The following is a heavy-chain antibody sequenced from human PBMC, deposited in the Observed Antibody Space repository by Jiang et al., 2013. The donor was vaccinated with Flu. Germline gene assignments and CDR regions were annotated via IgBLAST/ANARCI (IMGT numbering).Heavy chain of an antibody. J-gene: IGHJ3*01. CDR3: ARWDDYDGNYDSYDV. Sequence: GSGLVKPSETLSLTCAVSGASISTSSSYWGWIRQPPGKGLEWIGNVFYTGSTFYNPSLRSRLTISADTSNNHFSLRLNSVTAADTAVYYCARWDDYDGNYDSYDVWGQGTMVTVSS. CDR2: VFYTGST. CDR1: GASISTSSSY. V-gene: IGHV4-39*02. D-gene: IGHD4-23*01.